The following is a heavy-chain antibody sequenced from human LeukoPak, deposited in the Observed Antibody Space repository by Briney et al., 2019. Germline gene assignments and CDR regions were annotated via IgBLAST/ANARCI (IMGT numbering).Heavy chain of an antibody. CDR2: INPSGGST. Sequence: ASVKVSCKASGYTFTSCYMHWVRQAPGQGLEWMGIINPSGGSTNYAQKLQGRVTMTTDTSTSTAYMELRSLRSDDTAVYYCARGLRSGSGSYSTPAYWGQGTLVTVSS. CDR1: GYTFTSCY. J-gene: IGHJ4*02. D-gene: IGHD3-10*01. V-gene: IGHV1-46*01. CDR3: ARGLRSGSGSYSTPAY.